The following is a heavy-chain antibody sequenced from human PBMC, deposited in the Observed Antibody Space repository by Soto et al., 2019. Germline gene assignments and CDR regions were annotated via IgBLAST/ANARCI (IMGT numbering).Heavy chain of an antibody. J-gene: IGHJ6*02. V-gene: IGHV4-59*01. CDR2: IYYSGST. CDR1: GGSISSYY. CDR3: ARGGRYSSGWYYYYGMDV. D-gene: IGHD6-19*01. Sequence: SETLSLTCTVSGGSISSYYWSWMRQPPGKGLEWIGYIYYSGSTNYNPSLKSRVTISVDTSKNQFSLKLSSVTAADTAVYYCARGGRYSSGWYYYYGMDVWGQGTTVTVSS.